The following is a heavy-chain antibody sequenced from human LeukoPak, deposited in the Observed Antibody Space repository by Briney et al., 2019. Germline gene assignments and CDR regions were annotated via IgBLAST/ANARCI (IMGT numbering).Heavy chain of an antibody. Sequence: GGSLRLSCAASGFTFSSYGMSWVRQSPGKGLEWVSAIIASGGSTYHADSVKGRFTISRDNSKNTLYLQLNSLRAEDTAVYYCARDTGIIPSPDYWGQGTLVTVSS. D-gene: IGHD2-21*01. V-gene: IGHV3-23*01. J-gene: IGHJ4*02. CDR3: ARDTGIIPSPDY. CDR1: GFTFSSYG. CDR2: IIASGGST.